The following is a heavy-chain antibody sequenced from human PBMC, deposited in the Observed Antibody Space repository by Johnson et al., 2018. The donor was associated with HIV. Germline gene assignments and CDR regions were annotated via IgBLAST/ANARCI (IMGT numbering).Heavy chain of an antibody. CDR3: AKGMEQWLLLGGFHI. CDR2: ISYDGSNK. J-gene: IGHJ3*02. D-gene: IGHD6-19*01. CDR1: GFTFSYYA. Sequence: QVQLVESGGGGVQPGRSLRLSCAASGFTFSYYAMHWVRQAPGKGLEWVAVISYDGSNKYYADSVKGRFTISRDNSKNMLYLQMNSLRAEDTAVYYCAKGMEQWLLLGGFHIWGQGTMVSVSS. V-gene: IGHV3-30*04.